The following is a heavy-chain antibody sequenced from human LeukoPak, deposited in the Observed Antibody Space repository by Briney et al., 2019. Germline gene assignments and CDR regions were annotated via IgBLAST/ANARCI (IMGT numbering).Heavy chain of an antibody. J-gene: IGHJ3*02. V-gene: IGHV1-18*01. D-gene: IGHD2-2*02. CDR1: VYTFTSYG. Sequence: ASVKVSCKASVYTFTSYGISWVRQAPGQGLEWMGWISGYNGNTKSAQMVQGRVTMTTDTSTSTAYMELRSLRSDDTAVYYCARATYCSSTSCYIRNDAFDIWGQGTMVTVSS. CDR2: ISGYNGNT. CDR3: ARATYCSSTSCYIRNDAFDI.